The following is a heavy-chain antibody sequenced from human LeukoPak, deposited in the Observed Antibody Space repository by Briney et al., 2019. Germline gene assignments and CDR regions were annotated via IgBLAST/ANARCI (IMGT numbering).Heavy chain of an antibody. CDR3: ARSSGWWSLDY. CDR1: GFTFSTAS. D-gene: IGHD6-19*01. J-gene: IGHJ4*02. Sequence: GGSLRLSCAASGFTFSTASLHWVRQAPGRGLEWVSAFDTGFGTYYPDSLKGRFIISRDNSKNTLFLQMNSLRAEDTAVYYCARSSGWWSLDYWGRGTLVTVSS. V-gene: IGHV3-23*01. CDR2: FDTGFGT.